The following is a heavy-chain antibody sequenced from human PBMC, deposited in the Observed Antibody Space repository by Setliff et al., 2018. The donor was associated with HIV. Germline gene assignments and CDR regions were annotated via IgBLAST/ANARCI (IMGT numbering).Heavy chain of an antibody. J-gene: IGHJ6*02. CDR2: IDPSDSYT. V-gene: IGHV5-10-1*01. Sequence: ESLQISCKGSGYSFTSYWISWVRQMPGKGLEWMGRIDPSDSYTNYSPSFQGHVTISADKSISTAYLQWSSLKASDTAMYYCVTAMVHYYYGMDVWGQGTTVTVSS. D-gene: IGHD5-18*01. CDR3: VTAMVHYYYGMDV. CDR1: GYSFTSYW.